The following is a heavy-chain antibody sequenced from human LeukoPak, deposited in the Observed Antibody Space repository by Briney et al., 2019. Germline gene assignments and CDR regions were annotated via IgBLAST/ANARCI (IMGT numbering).Heavy chain of an antibody. CDR3: GIRDTSDYYVF. D-gene: IGHD3-22*01. V-gene: IGHV3-23*01. CDR1: GSTFRTYA. Sequence: GGSLRLSCTGSGSTFRTYAFSWVRQAPGKGLEWVSATGSNGVAYYADSVKGRFTISRDNSKNALYLQMNGLRADDTAVYYCGIRDTSDYYVFWGQGTLVTVSS. J-gene: IGHJ4*02. CDR2: TGSNGVA.